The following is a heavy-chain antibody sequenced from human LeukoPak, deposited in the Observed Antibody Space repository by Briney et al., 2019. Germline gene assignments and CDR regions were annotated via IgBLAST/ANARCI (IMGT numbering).Heavy chain of an antibody. V-gene: IGHV4-61*02. D-gene: IGHD3-10*01. CDR3: ARDGAGRQFRNYYYGSGSYYNII. CDR1: GGSISSGSYY. CDR2: IYTSGRT. Sequence: SETLSLTCTVSGGSISSGSYYWSWIRQPAGKGLEWIGRIYTSGRTNYNPSLKSRVTISVDTSKNQFSLKLSSVTAADTAVYYCARDGAGRQFRNYYYGSGSYYNIIWGQGTMVTVSS. J-gene: IGHJ3*02.